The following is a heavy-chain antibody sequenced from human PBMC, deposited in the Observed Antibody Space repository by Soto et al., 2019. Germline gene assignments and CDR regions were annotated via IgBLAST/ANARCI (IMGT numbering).Heavy chain of an antibody. CDR3: ARRNSFESSGYNRFDY. CDR1: GASAGGHY. V-gene: IGHV4-59*02. Sequence: QVQLQESGPGLVKPSETLSLTCQVSGASAGGHYWSWIRQPPGKGLEWIGFVDYTGRTKTNPFLKSRVTISIDTSSNLSSLRLRSVTAADTAVYFCARRNSFESSGYNRFDYWGQGILVTVSS. J-gene: IGHJ4*02. CDR2: VDYTGRT. D-gene: IGHD3-22*01.